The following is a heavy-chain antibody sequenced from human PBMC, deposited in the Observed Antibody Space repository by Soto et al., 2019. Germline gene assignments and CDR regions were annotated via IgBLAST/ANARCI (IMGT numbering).Heavy chain of an antibody. Sequence: QVQLVQSGAEVKKPGASVKVSCKASGYTFTSYGISWVRQAPGQGLEWMGWISAYNGNTNYAQKLQGRVTMTTDTSTSTAYRELRSLRSDDTAVYYCAIVVPAAGYYYYGMDVWGQGTTVTVSS. CDR2: ISAYNGNT. D-gene: IGHD2-2*01. V-gene: IGHV1-18*01. CDR1: GYTFTSYG. J-gene: IGHJ6*02. CDR3: AIVVPAAGYYYYGMDV.